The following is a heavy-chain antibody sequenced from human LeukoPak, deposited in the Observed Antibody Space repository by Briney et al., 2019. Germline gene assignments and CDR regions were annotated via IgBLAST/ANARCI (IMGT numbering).Heavy chain of an antibody. D-gene: IGHD3-9*01. CDR1: GYTFTSYG. Sequence: ASVKVSCMASGYTFTSYGISWVRQAPGQGLEWMGWISAYNGNTNYAQKLQGRVTMTTDTSTSTAYMELRSLRSDDTAVYYCARAYYDILTGYYRSPDAAFDIWGQGTMVTVSS. V-gene: IGHV1-18*04. J-gene: IGHJ3*02. CDR3: ARAYYDILTGYYRSPDAAFDI. CDR2: ISAYNGNT.